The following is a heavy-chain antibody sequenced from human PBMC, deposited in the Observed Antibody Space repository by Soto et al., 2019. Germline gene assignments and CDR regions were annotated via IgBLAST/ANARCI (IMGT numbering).Heavy chain of an antibody. V-gene: IGHV1-69*06. J-gene: IGHJ4*02. CDR2: IIPIFGTA. CDR1: GGTFSSYA. Sequence: SVKVSCKASGGTFSSYAISWVRQAPGQGLEWMGGIIPIFGTANYAQKFQGRVTITADKSTSTAYMELSSLRSEDTAVYYCARSDYGGTYFDYWGQGTLVTVS. CDR3: ARSDYGGTYFDY. D-gene: IGHD4-17*01.